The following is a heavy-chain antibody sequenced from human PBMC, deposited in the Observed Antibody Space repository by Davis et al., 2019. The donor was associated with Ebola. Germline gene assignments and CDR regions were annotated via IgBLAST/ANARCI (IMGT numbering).Heavy chain of an antibody. CDR2: IKEDGSEE. CDR1: GLTFSDYW. Sequence: ESLMPSCGASGLTFSDYWMNRVRQPPGKGLERVAHIKEDGSEEYFVDSLKGRFTISRDNAKNSIYLQMNSLRVEDTAVYYCARGRPGSYYTYFGPWGQGTLVTVSS. V-gene: IGHV3-7*03. J-gene: IGHJ5*02. CDR3: ARGRPGSYYTYFGP. D-gene: IGHD3-3*01.